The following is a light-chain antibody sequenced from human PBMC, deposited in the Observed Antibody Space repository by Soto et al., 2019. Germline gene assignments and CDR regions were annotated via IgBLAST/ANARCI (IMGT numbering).Light chain of an antibody. CDR3: SSHTLSSALQV. Sequence: QSALTQPASVSGSPGQSITISCTGTSSDVGGSNYVSWYQQLPGKAPKLMIYDVSDRPSGVSNRFSGSKSGDTASLTISGLQAEDEADYYCSSHTLSSALQVFGTGTKLTVL. CDR1: SSDVGGSNY. V-gene: IGLV2-14*01. J-gene: IGLJ1*01. CDR2: DVS.